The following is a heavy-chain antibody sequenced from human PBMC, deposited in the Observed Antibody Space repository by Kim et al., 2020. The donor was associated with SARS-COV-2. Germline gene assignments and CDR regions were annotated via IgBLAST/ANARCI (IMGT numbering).Heavy chain of an antibody. D-gene: IGHD1-26*01. CDR3: ARDPDFSGRLDY. Sequence: GGSLRLSCAASGFTFSSYAMHWVRQAPGKGLEWVAVISYDGSNKYYADSVKGRFTISRDNSKNTLYLQMNSLRAEDTAVYYCARDPDFSGRLDYWGQGTLVTVSS. J-gene: IGHJ4*02. CDR2: ISYDGSNK. V-gene: IGHV3-30*04. CDR1: GFTFSSYA.